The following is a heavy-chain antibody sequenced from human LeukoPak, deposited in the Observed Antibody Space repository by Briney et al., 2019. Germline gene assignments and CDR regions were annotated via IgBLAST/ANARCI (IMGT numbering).Heavy chain of an antibody. CDR1: GASISSYY. J-gene: IGHJ4*02. CDR3: ARLSADSSSSRGFDY. D-gene: IGHD2-2*01. V-gene: IGHV4-4*07. Sequence: SETLSLTCTVSGASISSYYWTWIRQPAGKGREWLGRIYTSGSTNYNPSLKSRVAMSVDTSKNQFSLKLSSVTAADTAVYYCARLSADSSSSRGFDYWGQGTLVTVSS. CDR2: IYTSGST.